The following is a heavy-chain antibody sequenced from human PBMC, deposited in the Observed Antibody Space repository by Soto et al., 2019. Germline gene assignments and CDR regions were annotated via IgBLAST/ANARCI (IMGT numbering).Heavy chain of an antibody. J-gene: IGHJ4*02. CDR1: GFTVSSNY. Sequence: GGSLRLSCAASGFTVSSNYMSWVRQAPGKGLEWVSVIYSGGSTYYADSVKGRFTISRDNSKNTLYLQMNSLRAEDTAVYYCARHHHVLLYIHYRGQGTLVTVSS. CDR3: ARHHHVLLYIHY. CDR2: IYSGGST. V-gene: IGHV3-66*04.